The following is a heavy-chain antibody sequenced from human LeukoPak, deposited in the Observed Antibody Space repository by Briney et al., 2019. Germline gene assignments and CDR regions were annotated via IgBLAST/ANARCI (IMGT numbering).Heavy chain of an antibody. Sequence: PGGSLRLSCAASGFTFSSYWLNWVRQTPGKGLEWVANIKEDGSEKYHVDSVKGRFTISRDNAKSSLYLQMNSLRAEDTALYHCARSIMGGGAFDYWGQGTQVTVSS. CDR3: ARSIMGGGAFDY. CDR2: IKEDGSEK. V-gene: IGHV3-7*03. CDR1: GFTFSSYW. J-gene: IGHJ4*02. D-gene: IGHD3-10*01.